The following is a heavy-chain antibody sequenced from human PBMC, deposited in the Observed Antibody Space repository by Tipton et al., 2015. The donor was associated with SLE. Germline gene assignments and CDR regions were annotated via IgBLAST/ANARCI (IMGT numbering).Heavy chain of an antibody. J-gene: IGHJ4*02. Sequence: TLSLTCAVYGGSFSGYYWSWIRQPPGKGLEWIGEINHSGSTNYNPSLKSRVTISVDTSKNQFSLKLSSVTAADTGVYYCARGPSITFFDLRGQGTLVTVSS. D-gene: IGHD1-14*01. CDR2: INHSGST. V-gene: IGHV4-34*01. CDR3: ARGPSITFFDL. CDR1: GGSFSGYY.